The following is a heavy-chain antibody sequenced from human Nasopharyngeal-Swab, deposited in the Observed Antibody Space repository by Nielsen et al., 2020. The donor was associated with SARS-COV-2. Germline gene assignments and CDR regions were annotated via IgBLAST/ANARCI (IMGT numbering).Heavy chain of an antibody. J-gene: IGHJ6*02. CDR3: ASLGATEPTSYYYYGMDV. CDR2: ISSSSSYI. V-gene: IGHV3-21*01. Sequence: GGSLRLSCVASGFTFSSYSMNWVRQAPGKGLEWVSSISSSSSYIYYADSVKGRFTISRDNAKNSLYLQMNSLRAEDTAVYYCASLGATEPTSYYYYGMDVWGQGTTVTVSS. CDR1: GFTFSSYS. D-gene: IGHD5-12*01.